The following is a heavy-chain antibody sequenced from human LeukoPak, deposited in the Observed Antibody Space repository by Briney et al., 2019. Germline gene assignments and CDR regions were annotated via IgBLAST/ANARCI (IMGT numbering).Heavy chain of an antibody. J-gene: IGHJ4*02. CDR1: GSSISRFY. CDR3: ARGVPEYYDFWSGYFYYFDY. Sequence: SETLSLTCTVSGSSISRFYWSWIRQPPGKGLEWIGYIYYSGSTNYNPSLKSRVTISVDTSKNQFSLKLTSVTAADTAVYYCARGVPEYYDFWSGYFYYFDYWGQGTLVTVSS. D-gene: IGHD3-3*01. V-gene: IGHV4-59*01. CDR2: IYYSGST.